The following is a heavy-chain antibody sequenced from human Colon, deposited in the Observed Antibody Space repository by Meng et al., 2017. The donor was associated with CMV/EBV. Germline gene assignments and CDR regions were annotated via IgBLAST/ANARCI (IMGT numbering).Heavy chain of an antibody. Sequence: GESLKISCAASGFTVSSNYMSWVRQAPGKGLEWVANIKQDGSEKYYVDSVKGRFTISRDNAKNSLYLQMNSLRAEDTAVYYCARDGTVYYYGMDVWGQGTTVTVSS. V-gene: IGHV3-7*01. CDR2: IKQDGSEK. CDR1: GFTVSSNY. CDR3: ARDGTVYYYGMDV. J-gene: IGHJ6*02. D-gene: IGHD1-1*01.